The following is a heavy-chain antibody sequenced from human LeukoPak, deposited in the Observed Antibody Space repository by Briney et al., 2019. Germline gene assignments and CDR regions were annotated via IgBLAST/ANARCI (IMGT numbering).Heavy chain of an antibody. CDR1: GFTFSSYS. V-gene: IGHV3-21*01. CDR2: ISSSSSYI. Sequence: GGSLRLSCAASGFTFSSYSLNRVRQAPGKGLEWVSSISSSSSYIYYADSVKGRFTISRDNAKNSLYLQMNSLRAEDTAVYYCAREGSSSRRFDYWGQGTLVTVSS. CDR3: AREGSSSRRFDY. D-gene: IGHD6-6*01. J-gene: IGHJ4*02.